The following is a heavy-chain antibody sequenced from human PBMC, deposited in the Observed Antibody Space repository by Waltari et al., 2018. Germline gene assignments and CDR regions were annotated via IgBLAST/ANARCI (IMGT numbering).Heavy chain of an antibody. CDR2: IYYSGTT. V-gene: IGHV4-39*01. Sequence: QLQLQESGPTLVKPSETLSLTCTVSGGSISRSSYYWGWMRQSPGKGLEWIGRIYYSGTTYYNPTLESRVTISGDTSKNQFSRKLSSVTAADTAVYYCVRHWKRNGYRFDPWGQGTLVTVSS. D-gene: IGHD5-12*01. CDR1: GGSISRSSYY. CDR3: VRHWKRNGYRFDP. J-gene: IGHJ5*02.